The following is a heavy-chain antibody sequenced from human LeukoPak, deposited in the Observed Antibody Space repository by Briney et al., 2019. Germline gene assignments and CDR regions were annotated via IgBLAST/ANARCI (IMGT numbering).Heavy chain of an antibody. D-gene: IGHD3-22*01. Sequence: ASVNVSCEASGYTFTGYYMHWVRQAPGQGLEWMGWINPNSGGTNYAQKFQGRVTMTRDTSISTAYMELSRLRSDDTAVYYCARDWGYYDNSGPDIWGQGTMVTVSS. CDR2: INPNSGGT. J-gene: IGHJ3*02. CDR1: GYTFTGYY. V-gene: IGHV1-2*02. CDR3: ARDWGYYDNSGPDI.